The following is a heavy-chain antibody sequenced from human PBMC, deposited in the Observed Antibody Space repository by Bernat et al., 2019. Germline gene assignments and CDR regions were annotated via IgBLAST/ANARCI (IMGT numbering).Heavy chain of an antibody. D-gene: IGHD1-26*01. CDR2: INHSGST. CDR1: GGSFSGYY. V-gene: IGHV4-34*01. J-gene: IGHJ3*02. CDR3: AREWGNDAFDM. Sequence: QVQLQQWGAGLLKPSETLSLTCAVYGGSFSGYYWSWIRQPPGKGLEWIGEINHSGSTNYNPSLKSRFTISVDKSKNQLSLKLSSVTAADTDVYYCAREWGNDAFDMWGQGTMVTVSS.